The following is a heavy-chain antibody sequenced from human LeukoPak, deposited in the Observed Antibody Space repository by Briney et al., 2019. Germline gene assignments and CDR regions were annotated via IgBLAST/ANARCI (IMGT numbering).Heavy chain of an antibody. Sequence: GGSLRLSCAASGFTFSSYAMSWVRQAPGKGLFWVSGISAGGGSTYYADSVKGRFTISRDNSRNTLYLQMNSLRAEDTAVYYCAKDAAGPEYWGQGTLVTVSS. CDR3: AKDAAGPEY. CDR1: GFTFSSYA. J-gene: IGHJ4*02. CDR2: ISAGGGST. D-gene: IGHD6-13*01. V-gene: IGHV3-23*01.